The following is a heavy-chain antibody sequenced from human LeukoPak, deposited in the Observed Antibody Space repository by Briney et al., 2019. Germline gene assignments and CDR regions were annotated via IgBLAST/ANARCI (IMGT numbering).Heavy chain of an antibody. CDR1: GGTFSSYA. D-gene: IGHD1-26*01. J-gene: IGHJ6*02. CDR3: ARDLKWELLDEEQLYYYYYGMDV. V-gene: IGHV1-69*13. Sequence: ASVTVSCKASGGTFSSYAISWVRQAPGQGLEWMGGIIPIFGTANYAQKFQGRVTITADESTSTAYMELSSLRSEDTAVYYCARDLKWELLDEEQLYYYYYGMDVWGQGTTVTVSS. CDR2: IIPIFGTA.